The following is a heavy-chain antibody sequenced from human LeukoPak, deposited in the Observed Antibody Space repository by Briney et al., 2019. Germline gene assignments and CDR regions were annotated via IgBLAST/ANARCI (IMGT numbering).Heavy chain of an antibody. CDR2: FDPEDGET. CDR1: GYTLTELS. V-gene: IGHV1-24*01. Sequence: EASVKVSCKVSGYTLTELSMHWVRQAPGKGLEWMGGFDPEDGETIYAQKFQGRVTMTEDTSTDTAYMELSSLRSEDTAVYYCATWRDGYNFRAFDIWGQGTMVTVSS. D-gene: IGHD5-24*01. J-gene: IGHJ3*02. CDR3: ATWRDGYNFRAFDI.